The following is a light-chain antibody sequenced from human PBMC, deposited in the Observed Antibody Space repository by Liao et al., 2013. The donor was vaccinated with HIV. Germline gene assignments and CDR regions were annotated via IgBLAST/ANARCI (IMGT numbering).Light chain of an antibody. CDR1: KLGDKY. V-gene: IGLV3-1*01. CDR3: HTWDSDTVV. J-gene: IGLJ1*01. CDR2: QDR. Sequence: SYELTQPPSVSVSPGQTASITCSGDKLGDKYACWYQQKPGQSPVLVIYQDRKRASGIPERFSGANSGNTATLTISGTQAMDEADYFCHTWDSDTVVFGAGTKVTVL.